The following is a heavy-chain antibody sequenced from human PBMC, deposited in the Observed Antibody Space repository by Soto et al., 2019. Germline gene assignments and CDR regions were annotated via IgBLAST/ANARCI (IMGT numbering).Heavy chain of an antibody. Sequence: QVTLKESGPVQVKPTENLTLTCTVSGFSLTNGRMGVSWIRQPPGKALEWLAHIFSNDEKSYSSSLKSRLTLSKDTSKSQVVLTLTNMNPVDAATYYCALIPTSGWYSRSDGFEVWGQGTVVTVSS. J-gene: IGHJ3*01. CDR3: ALIPTSGWYSRSDGFEV. D-gene: IGHD6-19*01. CDR2: IFSNDEK. V-gene: IGHV2-26*01. CDR1: GFSLTNGRMG.